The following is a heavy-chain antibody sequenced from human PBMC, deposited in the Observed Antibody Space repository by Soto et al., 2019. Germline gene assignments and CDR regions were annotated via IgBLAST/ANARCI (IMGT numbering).Heavy chain of an antibody. D-gene: IGHD6-13*01. J-gene: IGHJ6*02. Sequence: GESLKISCKGSGYSFTSYWIGWARQMPGKGLEWMGIIYPGDSDTRYSPSFQGQVTISADKSINTAYLQWSSLKASDTAMYYCARTAAAGKYYNGMDVWGQGTTVTVSS. CDR2: IYPGDSDT. V-gene: IGHV5-51*01. CDR3: ARTAAAGKYYNGMDV. CDR1: GYSFTSYW.